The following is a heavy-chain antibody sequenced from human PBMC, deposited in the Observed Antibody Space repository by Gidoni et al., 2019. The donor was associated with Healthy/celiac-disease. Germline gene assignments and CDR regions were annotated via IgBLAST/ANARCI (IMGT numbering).Heavy chain of an antibody. CDR1: GFTFSSYS. V-gene: IGHV3-21*01. Sequence: EVQLVESGGGLVKPGGSLRRSCAASGFTFSSYSMNWVRQAPGKGLEWVSSISSSSSYIYYADSVKGRFTISRDNAKNSLYLQMNSLRAEDTAVYYCARDRIDSSGSYYFDYWGQGTLVTVSS. J-gene: IGHJ4*02. CDR3: ARDRIDSSGSYYFDY. D-gene: IGHD3-22*01. CDR2: ISSSSSYI.